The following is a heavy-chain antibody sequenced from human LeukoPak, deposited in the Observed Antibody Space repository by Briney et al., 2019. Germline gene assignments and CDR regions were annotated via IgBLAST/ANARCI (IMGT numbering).Heavy chain of an antibody. CDR2: ICGSDVST. Sequence: GGALRLSCMPSGFAFSNYATRGVPQAPGEGREGVSTICGSDVSTYYTDSPRGRFTISRDNSKNTLYLQMNSLRVEDTAIYYCAKGRGYCTGGSCYSDYWGQGTLVTVSS. J-gene: IGHJ4*02. D-gene: IGHD2-15*01. CDR3: AKGRGYCTGGSCYSDY. V-gene: IGHV3-23*01. CDR1: GFAFSNYA.